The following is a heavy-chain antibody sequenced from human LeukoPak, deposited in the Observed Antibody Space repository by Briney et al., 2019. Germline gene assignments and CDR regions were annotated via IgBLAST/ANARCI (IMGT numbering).Heavy chain of an antibody. CDR1: GYTFTSYG. Sequence: ASVKVSCKASGYTFTSYGISWGRQAPGQGPEWMGWISAYNGNINYAQKFQGRVTMTTDTSTSTAYLELRSLRSGDTAVYYCARDLGAAGTLSFFDYWGQGTLVTVSS. CDR3: ARDLGAAGTLSFFDY. D-gene: IGHD6-13*01. CDR2: ISAYNGNI. J-gene: IGHJ4*02. V-gene: IGHV1-18*04.